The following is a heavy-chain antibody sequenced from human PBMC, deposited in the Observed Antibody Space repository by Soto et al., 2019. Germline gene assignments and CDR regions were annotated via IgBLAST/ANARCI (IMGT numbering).Heavy chain of an antibody. CDR2: IYYSGST. Sequence: SETLSLTRTVSGGSISTYYWSRIRQPPGKGLEWIGYIYYSGSTNYNPSLKSRVTISADTSKNQFSLKLSSVTAADTAVYYCARAKAPLYSSSWYWFDPWGQGTLVTVSS. CDR3: ARAKAPLYSSSWYWFDP. CDR1: GGSISTYY. D-gene: IGHD6-13*01. V-gene: IGHV4-59*08. J-gene: IGHJ5*02.